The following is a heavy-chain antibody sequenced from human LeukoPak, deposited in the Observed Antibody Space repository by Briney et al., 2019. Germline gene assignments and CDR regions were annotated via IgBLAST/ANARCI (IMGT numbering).Heavy chain of an antibody. CDR1: GGSFSGYY. V-gene: IGHV4-34*01. D-gene: IGHD6-13*01. CDR2: INHSGST. J-gene: IGHJ4*02. Sequence: SETLSLTCAVYGGSFSGYYWSWIRQPPGKGLEWIGEINHSGSTNYNPSLKSRVTISVDTSKNQFSLKLSSVTAGDTAVYYCARGLGQQLVRDFDYWGQGTQVTVSP. CDR3: ARGLGQQLVRDFDY.